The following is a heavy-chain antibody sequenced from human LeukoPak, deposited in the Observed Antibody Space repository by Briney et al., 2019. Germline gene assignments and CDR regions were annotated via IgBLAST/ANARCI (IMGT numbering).Heavy chain of an antibody. CDR1: GFTFSVYA. V-gene: IGHV3-64D*06. Sequence: GGSLRLSCSASGFTFSVYAIHWVRQAPGKGLEYVSTIISNEGSTYYADSVKGRFTISRDNSKNTVSLQMSSLRAEDTALYYCVKDGLALCGGDCYSYFDYWGQGTLVTVSS. D-gene: IGHD2-21*02. J-gene: IGHJ4*02. CDR2: IISNEGST. CDR3: VKDGLALCGGDCYSYFDY.